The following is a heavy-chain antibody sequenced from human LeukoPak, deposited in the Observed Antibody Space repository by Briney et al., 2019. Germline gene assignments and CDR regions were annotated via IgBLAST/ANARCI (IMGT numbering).Heavy chain of an antibody. J-gene: IGHJ4*02. CDR3: ARDTSPYYYDSSGYYGD. Sequence: ASVKVSCKASGGTFSSYAISWVRQAPGQGLEWMGGIIPIFGTANYAQKFQGRVTITADESTSTAYMELSSLRSEDTAVYYCARDTSPYYYDSSGYYGDWGQGTLVTASS. CDR1: GGTFSSYA. V-gene: IGHV1-69*13. CDR2: IIPIFGTA. D-gene: IGHD3-22*01.